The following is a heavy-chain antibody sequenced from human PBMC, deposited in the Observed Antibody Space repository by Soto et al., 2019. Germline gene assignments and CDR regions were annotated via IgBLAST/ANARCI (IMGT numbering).Heavy chain of an antibody. J-gene: IGHJ6*02. Sequence: GGSLRLCCAASGFTFSNAWMSWVRQAPGKGLEWVGRIKSNTDVGTIDSAAPLKGRFTISRDDSRNTLYLQMNSLKTEDTAVYYCTTSGNSYGLHYYYGMDLWGQGTKVTVSS. D-gene: IGHD5-18*01. V-gene: IGHV3-15*01. CDR3: TTSGNSYGLHYYYGMDL. CDR2: IKSNTDVGTI. CDR1: GFTFSNAW.